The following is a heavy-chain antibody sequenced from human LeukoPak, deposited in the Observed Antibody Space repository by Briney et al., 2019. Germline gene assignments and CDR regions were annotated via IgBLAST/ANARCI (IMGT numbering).Heavy chain of an antibody. CDR1: GFTVSSNY. Sequence: GGSLRLSCAASGFTVSSNYMSWVRQAPGKGLEWVSLNYSGGNTYYADSVKGRFTISRDNSKNTLYLQMNSLRAEDTAVYYCATDRERDPSVYYLVGGQGTLITVSS. J-gene: IGHJ4*02. D-gene: IGHD3-22*01. CDR3: ATDRERDPSVYYLV. CDR2: NYSGGNT. V-gene: IGHV3-53*01.